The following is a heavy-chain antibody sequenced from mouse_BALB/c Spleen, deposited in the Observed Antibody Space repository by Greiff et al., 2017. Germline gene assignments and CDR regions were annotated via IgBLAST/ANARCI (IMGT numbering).Heavy chain of an antibody. J-gene: IGHJ2*01. CDR1: GFTFSSYG. V-gene: IGHV5-6*02. CDR2: ISSGGSYT. CDR3: ARRGPRFDY. Sequence: DVMLVESGGDLVKPGGSLKLSCAASGFTFSSYGMSWVRQTPDKRLEWVATISSGGSYTYYPDSVKGRFTISRDNAKNTLYLQMSSLKSEDTAMYYCARRGPRFDYWGQGTTLTVSS.